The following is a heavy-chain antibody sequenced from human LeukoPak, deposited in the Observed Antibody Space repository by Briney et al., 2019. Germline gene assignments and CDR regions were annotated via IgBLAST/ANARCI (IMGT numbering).Heavy chain of an antibody. CDR2: IDTAGDT. CDR3: ARDSTGENVFDI. D-gene: IGHD1-1*01. Sequence: PGGSLRLSCAASGFTFSSYDMHWVRQATGKGLEWVSAIDTAGDTYYPGSVKGRFTISRENAKNSLYLQMNSLRAGDTAVYYYARDSTGENVFDIWGQGTMVTVSS. CDR1: GFTFSSYD. V-gene: IGHV3-13*04. J-gene: IGHJ3*02.